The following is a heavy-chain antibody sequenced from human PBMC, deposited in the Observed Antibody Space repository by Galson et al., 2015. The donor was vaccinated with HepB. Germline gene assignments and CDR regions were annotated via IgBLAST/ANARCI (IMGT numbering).Heavy chain of an antibody. CDR3: ARGVYNSYYFDY. CDR2: INHSGST. V-gene: IGHV4-34*01. D-gene: IGHD1-1*01. J-gene: IGHJ4*02. CDR1: GGSFSGYY. Sequence: ETLSLTCAVYGGSFSGYYWSWIRQPPGKGLEWIGEINHSGSTNYNPSLKSRVTISVDTSKNQFSLKLSSVTAADTAVYYCARGVYNSYYFDYWGQGTLVTVSS.